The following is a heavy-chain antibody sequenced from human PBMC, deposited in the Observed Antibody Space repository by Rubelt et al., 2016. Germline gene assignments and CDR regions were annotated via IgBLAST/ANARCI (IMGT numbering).Heavy chain of an antibody. V-gene: IGHV1-69*05. D-gene: IGHD3-10*01. CDR2: IIPIFGTA. Sequence: GGIIPIFGTANYAQKLQGRVTMTTDTSTSTAYMELRSLRSDDTAVYYCARLWFGEYMAPLGPYYYMDVWGKGTTVTVSS. J-gene: IGHJ6*03. CDR3: ARLWFGEYMAPLGPYYYMDV.